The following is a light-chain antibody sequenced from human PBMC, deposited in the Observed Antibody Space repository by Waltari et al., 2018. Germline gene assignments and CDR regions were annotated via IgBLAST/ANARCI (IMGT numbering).Light chain of an antibody. V-gene: IGKV3-20*01. CDR3: QQFGSPLT. J-gene: IGKJ4*01. CDR2: GAS. CDR1: QSVSNNY. Sequence: EVVLTQSPGTVYLSPGERATLSCRASQSVSNNYLALYQQKPGQAPRLLIFGASSRASGIPERFSGSGSETDFTLTISRLEPEDVGVYYCQQFGSPLTFGGGTKVDIK.